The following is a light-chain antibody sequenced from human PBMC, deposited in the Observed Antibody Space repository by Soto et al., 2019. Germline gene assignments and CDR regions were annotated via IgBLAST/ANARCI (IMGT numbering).Light chain of an antibody. CDR2: EVA. CDR1: STDPATYDL. CDR3: CSRL. J-gene: IGLJ2*01. V-gene: IGLV2-23*02. Sequence: QSALTQPGSVSGSPGQSITISCTGTSTDPATYDLVSWYQQHPGKAPQLIIYEVAKRPSGVSGRFSGSQSGDTASLTISGLQAADEAYYYCCSRLFGGGTKLTV.